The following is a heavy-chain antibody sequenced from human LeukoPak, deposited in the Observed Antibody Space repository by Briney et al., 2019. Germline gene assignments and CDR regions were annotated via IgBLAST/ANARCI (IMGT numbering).Heavy chain of an antibody. CDR2: TNPDGGVT. J-gene: IGHJ4*01. D-gene: IGHD5-12*01. V-gene: IGHV3-74*01. Sequence: GGSLRLSCAASGFIFSTYWMHWVRQAPGKGLVWVSRTNPDGGVTAYADSVKGRFTISRDNAKNTLYLQMNSLRAEDTAVYNCVRGLSGSDDYWGHGNLVTVSS. CDR3: VRGLSGSDDY. CDR1: GFIFSTYW.